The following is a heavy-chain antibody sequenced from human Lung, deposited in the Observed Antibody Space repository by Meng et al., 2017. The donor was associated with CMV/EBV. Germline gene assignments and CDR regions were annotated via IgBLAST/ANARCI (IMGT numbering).Heavy chain of an antibody. J-gene: IGHJ4*02. CDR2: ISGYNGNT. Sequence: GEVKKAGASRKAPRQGSCYSFTPPGISRVRQAPGQGLEWMGWISGYNGNTHYAQKLQGRVTMTTDTSTSTAYMELRSLRSDDTAVYYCARDPSNTSGWYAYSDYWGQGTLVTVSS. CDR3: ARDPSNTSGWYAYSDY. V-gene: IGHV1-18*01. CDR1: YSFTPPG. D-gene: IGHD6-19*01.